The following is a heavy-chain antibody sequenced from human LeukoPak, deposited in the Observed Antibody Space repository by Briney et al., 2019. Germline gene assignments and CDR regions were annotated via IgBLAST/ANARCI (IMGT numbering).Heavy chain of an antibody. CDR2: INHSGST. CDR1: GGSFSGYY. D-gene: IGHD4-11*01. CDR3: ARGLHYSNYRWFDP. V-gene: IGHV4-34*01. Sequence: SSETLSLTCAVYGGSFSGYYWSWIRQPPGKGLEWIEEINHSGSTNYNPSLKSRVTISVGTSKNQFSLKLSSVTAADTAVYYCARGLHYSNYRWFDPWGQGTLVTVSS. J-gene: IGHJ5*02.